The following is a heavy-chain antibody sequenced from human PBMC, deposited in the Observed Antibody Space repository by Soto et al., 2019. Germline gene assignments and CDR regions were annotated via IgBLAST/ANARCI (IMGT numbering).Heavy chain of an antibody. CDR1: NVSISSSY. CDR2: VYYTGNT. Sequence: PSETRSRTWIVSNVSISSSYWNGIGQPPGKGLEWIGFVYYTGNTKYNPSLKSRVTISVDTSRNEFSLRLTSVTTADTAFYFCARDFAGRGPFDPWGPGTLVTVSS. J-gene: IGHJ5*01. CDR3: ARDFAGRGPFDP. V-gene: IGHV4-59*01. D-gene: IGHD1-26*01.